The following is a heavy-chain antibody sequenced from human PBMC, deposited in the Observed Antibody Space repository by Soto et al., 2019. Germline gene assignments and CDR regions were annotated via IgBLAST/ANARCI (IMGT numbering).Heavy chain of an antibody. V-gene: IGHV1-2*02. Sequence: SVKVSFKASGYTFTGYYMHWVRQAPGQGLEWMGWINPNSGGTNYAQKFQGRVTMTRDTSISTAYMELSRLRSDDTAVYYCARDRGYSFSYYFDYWGQGTLVTVLL. CDR3: ARDRGYSFSYYFDY. D-gene: IGHD5-18*01. J-gene: IGHJ4*02. CDR2: INPNSGGT. CDR1: GYTFTGYY.